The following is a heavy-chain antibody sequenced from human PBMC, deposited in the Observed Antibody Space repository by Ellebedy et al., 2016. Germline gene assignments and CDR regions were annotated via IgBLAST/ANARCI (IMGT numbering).Heavy chain of an antibody. D-gene: IGHD2-15*01. V-gene: IGHV4-34*01. CDR3: ARVATFGGGYRRLDY. J-gene: IGHJ4*02. Sequence: SETLSLTXVVYGGPFSDYYWSWVRQTPGKGLEWIGEINHRRYTNYNPSLKSRVTISIDTSKNQFSLRLSSVTAADTAVYYCARVATFGGGYRRLDYWGQGTLVTVSS. CDR2: INHRRYT. CDR1: GGPFSDYY.